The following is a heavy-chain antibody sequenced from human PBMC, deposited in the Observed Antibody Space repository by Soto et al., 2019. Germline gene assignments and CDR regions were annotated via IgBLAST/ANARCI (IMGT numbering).Heavy chain of an antibody. CDR2: VNRGASSL. D-gene: IGHD3-16*01. V-gene: IGHV3-48*02. CDR3: ARQINWRDGGA. Sequence: SLRLSCAASGFSLNDHGVNWVRQAPGKGLEWISSVNRGASSLYYAESVKGRFTMSRDDAKNSVYLQMNSLRDEDTAVYYCARQINWRDGGAWGQGTQVTVSS. J-gene: IGHJ5*02. CDR1: GFSLNDHG.